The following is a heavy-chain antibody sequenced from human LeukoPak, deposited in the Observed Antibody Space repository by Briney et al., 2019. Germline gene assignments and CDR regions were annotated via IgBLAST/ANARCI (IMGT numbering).Heavy chain of an antibody. V-gene: IGHV5-10-1*01. Sequence: GESLRISCKGSGYSFTSYWISWVRQMPGKGLEWMGRIDPSDSYTNYSPSFQGHVTISADKSISTAYLQWSSLKASDTAMYYCARHVYNYGSGSGFGIDYWGQGTLVTVSS. CDR2: IDPSDSYT. CDR3: ARHVYNYGSGSGFGIDY. CDR1: GYSFTSYW. D-gene: IGHD3-10*01. J-gene: IGHJ4*02.